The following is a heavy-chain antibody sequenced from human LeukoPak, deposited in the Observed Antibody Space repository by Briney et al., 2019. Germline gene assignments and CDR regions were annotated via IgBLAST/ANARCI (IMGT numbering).Heavy chain of an antibody. CDR3: ARDQAAAGTATNFDY. Sequence: PSETLSLTCTVSGGSISSYYWSWIRQPAGKGLEWIGRIYTSGSTNYNPSLKSRVTMSVDTSKNQFSLKLSSVTAADTAVYYCARDQAAAGTATNFDYWGQGTLVTVSS. J-gene: IGHJ4*02. D-gene: IGHD6-13*01. CDR2: IYTSGST. CDR1: GGSISSYY. V-gene: IGHV4-4*07.